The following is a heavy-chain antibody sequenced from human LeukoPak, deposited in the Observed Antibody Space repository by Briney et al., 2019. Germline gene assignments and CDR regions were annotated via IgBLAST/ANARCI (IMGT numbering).Heavy chain of an antibody. Sequence: PSETLSLTCAVSGGSITSSNWWSWVRQPPGKGLEWIGEIYHSGTTNYNPSLKNRVTMSVDTSRNQISLNLSSVTAADTAVYYCARRSSDYGDYGAGGIGYWGQGTLVTVSS. J-gene: IGHJ4*02. D-gene: IGHD4-17*01. CDR2: IYHSGTT. V-gene: IGHV4-4*02. CDR1: GGSITSSNW. CDR3: ARRSSDYGDYGAGGIGY.